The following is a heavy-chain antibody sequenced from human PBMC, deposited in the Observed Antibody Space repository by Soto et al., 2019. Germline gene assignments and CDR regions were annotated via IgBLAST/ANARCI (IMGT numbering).Heavy chain of an antibody. Sequence: ASVKVSCKASGYAFTGYYMHWVAQAPGQGLEWMGWINPNSARTNYAQKFQGGVTMTRETSIRTGYMVLSRLRSDDTAVYYCASAPGVNKVVAATCGGDCYRDYYYYYGMEVWGQGTTVTVSS. D-gene: IGHD2-21*02. CDR3: ASAPGVNKVVAATCGGDCYRDYYYYYGMEV. CDR2: INPNSART. CDR1: GYAFTGYY. J-gene: IGHJ6*02. V-gene: IGHV1-2*02.